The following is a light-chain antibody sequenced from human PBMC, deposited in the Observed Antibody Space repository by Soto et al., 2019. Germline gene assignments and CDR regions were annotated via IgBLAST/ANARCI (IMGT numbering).Light chain of an antibody. CDR2: AAS. CDR1: QSVSSSY. CDR3: QQYGSSPWT. J-gene: IGKJ1*01. Sequence: EIVLTQSPGTLSLSPGERATLSCRASQSVSSSYLVWHQQKPGQAPRLLIYAASRRATGIPDRFSGSGSGTDFTLTISRLEPEDCAVYYCQQYGSSPWTFGQGTKVEIK. V-gene: IGKV3-20*01.